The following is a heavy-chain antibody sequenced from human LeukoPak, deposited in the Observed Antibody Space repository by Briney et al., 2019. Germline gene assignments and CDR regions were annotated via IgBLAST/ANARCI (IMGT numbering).Heavy chain of an antibody. CDR1: GGSISSYY. CDR2: IYYSGST. J-gene: IGHJ4*02. V-gene: IGHV4-59*01. CDR3: ATNKWASY. D-gene: IGHD2-8*01. Sequence: PSETLSLTCTVSGGSISSYYWSWIRQPPGKGLEWIGYIYYSGSTNYNPSLKSRVTISVDTSKNQFSLKLSSVTAADTAVYYCATNKWASYWGQGTLVTVSS.